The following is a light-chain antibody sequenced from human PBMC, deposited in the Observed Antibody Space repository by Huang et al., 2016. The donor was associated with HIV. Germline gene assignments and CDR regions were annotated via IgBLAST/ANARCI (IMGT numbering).Light chain of an antibody. V-gene: IGKV2-30*01. CDR3: MQGTHWPPIS. CDR2: KIS. J-gene: IGKJ5*01. CDR1: QSLIYSDGNTY. Sequence: DVVLTQSPLSLPVTFGQPASISCWSNQSLIYSDGNTYLSWFQQRPGQSPRRLIYKISNRYSGVPDRFSGSGSGSDFTLKISKVEAEDVAIYYCMQGTHWPPISFGQGTRLEI.